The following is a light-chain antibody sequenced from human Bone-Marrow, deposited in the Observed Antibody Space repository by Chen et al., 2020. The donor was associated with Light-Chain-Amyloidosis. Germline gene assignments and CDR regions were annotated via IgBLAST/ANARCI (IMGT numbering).Light chain of an antibody. CDR2: DVR. CDR3: SSYTPRTALYV. J-gene: IGLJ1*01. CDR1: RSDIGGYQY. Sequence: QSALTQPASVSGSPGQSITISCTGTRSDIGGYQYVSWYQQPPGEAPKLMIYDVRRRPSGVSNRFSGTKSGNPTSLTISGLQAEDEADYYCSSYTPRTALYVFGTGTKVTVL. V-gene: IGLV2-14*03.